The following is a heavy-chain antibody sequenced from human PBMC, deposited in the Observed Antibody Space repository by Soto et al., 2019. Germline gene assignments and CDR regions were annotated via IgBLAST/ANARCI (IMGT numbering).Heavy chain of an antibody. V-gene: IGHV4-59*01. CDR3: AREGVSSRWYNYYGMDV. J-gene: IGHJ6*02. D-gene: IGHD6-13*01. Sequence: QVQLQESGPGLVKPSETLSLTCTVSGGSISSYYWSWIRQPPGKGLEWIGYIYYSGSTNYNPSLKSRVTIPGDXSXNXXSLKLSSVTAADTAVYYCAREGVSSRWYNYYGMDVWGQGTTVTVSS. CDR2: IYYSGST. CDR1: GGSISSYY.